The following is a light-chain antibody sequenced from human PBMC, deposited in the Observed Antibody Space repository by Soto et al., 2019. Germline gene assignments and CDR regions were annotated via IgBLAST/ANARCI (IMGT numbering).Light chain of an antibody. J-gene: IGKJ1*01. Sequence: IQMTQSNSTLSASVGDRVTITFRASHNIERWMAWYQQKPGKAPSLLIFDASTLHSGVPSRFSGSGSGTDFTLTISSLQPDDFATYYCQQFAISTTFGQGTNVDIK. V-gene: IGKV1-5*01. CDR3: QQFAISTT. CDR1: HNIERW. CDR2: DAS.